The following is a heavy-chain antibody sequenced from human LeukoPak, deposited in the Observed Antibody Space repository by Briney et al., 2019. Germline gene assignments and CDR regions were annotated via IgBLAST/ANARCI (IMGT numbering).Heavy chain of an antibody. CDR2: ISNSGDRT. J-gene: IGHJ1*01. CDR3: ATDCSRGGGNSLGYFQD. CDR1: GFTFSSYA. V-gene: IGHV3-23*01. Sequence: PGGSLRLSCAASGFTFSSYATNWVRQAPGKGLECVSTISNSGDRTYYADSVKGRFTISRDNSRNTLYLQMSSLRAEDTAIYYCATDCSRGGGNSLGYFQDWGQGTLVTVSS. D-gene: IGHD4-23*01.